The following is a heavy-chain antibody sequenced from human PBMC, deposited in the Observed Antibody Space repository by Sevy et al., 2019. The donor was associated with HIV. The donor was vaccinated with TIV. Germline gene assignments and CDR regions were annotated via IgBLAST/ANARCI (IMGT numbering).Heavy chain of an antibody. V-gene: IGHV3-21*01. Sequence: GGSLRLSCAASGFTFSDYSVNWVRQAPGKGLEWVSSISSSSYYIYYADSVNGRFTISRDNAKNSLYLQMNSLRAEDTAVYYCARGSCISTSCYLFDYWGLGTLVTVSS. CDR1: GFTFSDYS. J-gene: IGHJ4*02. CDR2: ISSSSYYI. CDR3: ARGSCISTSCYLFDY. D-gene: IGHD2-2*01.